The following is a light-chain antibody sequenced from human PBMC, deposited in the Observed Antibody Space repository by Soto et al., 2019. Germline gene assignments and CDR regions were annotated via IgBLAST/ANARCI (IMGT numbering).Light chain of an antibody. CDR2: GAS. CDR1: QSVSNN. Sequence: EIVMTQSPATLSVSPGERATLSCRASQSVSNNLAWYQQKPGQAPRLLIYGASTRATGITARFSGSGSGTEFTLTVSSLQSEDFAVYYCQQYNTWPRTFGQGTKVAIK. CDR3: QQYNTWPRT. J-gene: IGKJ1*01. V-gene: IGKV3-15*01.